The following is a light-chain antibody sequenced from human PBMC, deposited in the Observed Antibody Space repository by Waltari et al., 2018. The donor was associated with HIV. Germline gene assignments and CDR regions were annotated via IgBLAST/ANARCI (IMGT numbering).Light chain of an antibody. CDR1: QGLWHTSMRRHY. J-gene: IGKJ2*01. CDR3: QQYYDTPYT. V-gene: IGKV4-1*01. CDR2: WAS. Sequence: DIVMTQSPDSLPVSLGERATINCKSSQGLWHTSMRRHYLAWYPQRPGQPPKLLIAWASTRESGVPDRFSGSGSGTDFTLAISSLQPEDVAVYYCQQYYDTPYTFGQGTKLEI.